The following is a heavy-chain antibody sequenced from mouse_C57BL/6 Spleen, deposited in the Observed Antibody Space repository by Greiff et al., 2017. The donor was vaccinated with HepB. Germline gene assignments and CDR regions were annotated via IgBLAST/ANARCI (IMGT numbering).Heavy chain of an antibody. CDR2: IYPRSGNT. Sequence: QVQLQQSGAELARPGASVKLSCKASGYTFTSYGISWVKQRTGQGLEWIGEIYPRSGNTYYNEKFKGQATLTADKSSSTAYMELRSLTSEDSAVYFCARVHYSNDWYFDVWGTGTTVTVSS. V-gene: IGHV1-81*01. CDR1: GYTFTSYG. J-gene: IGHJ1*03. CDR3: ARVHYSNDWYFDV. D-gene: IGHD2-5*01.